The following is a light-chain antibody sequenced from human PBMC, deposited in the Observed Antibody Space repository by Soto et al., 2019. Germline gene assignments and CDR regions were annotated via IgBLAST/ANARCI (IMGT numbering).Light chain of an antibody. CDR1: SXDIGSYDY. J-gene: IGLJ1*01. Sequence: QSVLTQPASVSGSPGQSITISCTGTSXDIGSYDYVSWYQQHPGKAPNLIIYEVTDRPSGVSNRFSGSKSGNTASLTISGLQAEDEADYYCSSFTSISTRLFGSGTKVTVL. V-gene: IGLV2-14*01. CDR2: EVT. CDR3: SSFTSISTRL.